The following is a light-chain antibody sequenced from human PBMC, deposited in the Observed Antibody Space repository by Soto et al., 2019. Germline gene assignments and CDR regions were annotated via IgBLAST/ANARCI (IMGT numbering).Light chain of an antibody. CDR3: QQYGSSPS. V-gene: IGKV3-20*01. CDR2: GAS. J-gene: IGKJ1*01. CDR1: QSVSNNY. Sequence: DIVLTQSPGTLSLSPGERATLSCGASQSVSNNYLAWYQQKPGQAPRLLIYGASSRATGIPDRFSGSGSGTDFTLTISRLEPEDFAVYYCQQYGSSPSFGQGTKVDIK.